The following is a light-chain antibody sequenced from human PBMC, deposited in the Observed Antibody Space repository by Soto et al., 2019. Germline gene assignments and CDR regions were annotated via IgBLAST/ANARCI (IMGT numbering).Light chain of an antibody. CDR1: QSISIW. Sequence: IYMTHSPSTLSASVGDRVTITCRASQSISIWLAWYQQKPEKAPNLLIYKTSSLETGVPSRFSGSGSGTEFTLTISSLQPDDFATYYCQHYNDYSCTFGQGTKVEVK. V-gene: IGKV1-5*03. CDR3: QHYNDYSCT. J-gene: IGKJ1*01. CDR2: KTS.